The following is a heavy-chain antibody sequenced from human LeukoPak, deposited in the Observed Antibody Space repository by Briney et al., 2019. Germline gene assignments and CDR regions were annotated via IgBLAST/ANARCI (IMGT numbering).Heavy chain of an antibody. J-gene: IGHJ6*03. Sequence: GASVKVSCKASGGTFSSYAISWVRQAPGQGLEWMGIINPSGGSTSYAQKFQGRVTMTRDMSTSTVYMELSSLRSEDTAVYYCARGSYCSSTSCYLARHSDYYYMDVWGKGTTVTVSS. CDR2: INPSGGST. CDR1: GGTFSSYA. V-gene: IGHV1-46*01. D-gene: IGHD2-2*01. CDR3: ARGSYCSSTSCYLARHSDYYYMDV.